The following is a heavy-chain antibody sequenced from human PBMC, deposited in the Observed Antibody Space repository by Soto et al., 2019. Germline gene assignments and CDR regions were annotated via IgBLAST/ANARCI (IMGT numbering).Heavy chain of an antibody. CDR1: GGSISSSSYY. D-gene: IGHD2-2*01. Sequence: QLQLQESGPGLVKPSETLSLTCTVSGGSISSSSYYWGWIRQPPGKGLEWIGSIYYSGSTYYNPSLNSRVIISGDTSKNQFSLKLSSVTAADTAVYYCARPTRGCSSTSCYMDVWGKGTTVTVSS. CDR3: ARPTRGCSSTSCYMDV. J-gene: IGHJ6*03. V-gene: IGHV4-39*01. CDR2: IYYSGST.